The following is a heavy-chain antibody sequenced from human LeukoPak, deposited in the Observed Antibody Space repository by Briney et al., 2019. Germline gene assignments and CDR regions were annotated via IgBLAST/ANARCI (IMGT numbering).Heavy chain of an antibody. CDR3: ARVSGYCSETSCYPSK. CDR1: GYSFTSYA. CDR2: INTNTGNP. D-gene: IGHD2-2*01. J-gene: IGHJ4*02. V-gene: IGHV7-4-1*02. Sequence: ASVKVSFKASGYSFTSYAMNWVRQTPGQGLEWMGWINTNTGNPTYAPGFTGRFVFSLDTSVSTAYLQISSLKAEDTAVYYCARVSGYCSETSCYPSKWGQGTLVTVSS.